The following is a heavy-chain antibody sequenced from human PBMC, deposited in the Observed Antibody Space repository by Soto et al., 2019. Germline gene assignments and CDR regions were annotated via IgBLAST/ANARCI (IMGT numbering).Heavy chain of an antibody. J-gene: IGHJ4*02. CDR1: GGTFSSYA. D-gene: IGHD2-2*01. CDR2: IIPIFGTA. Sequence: GASVKVSCKASGGTFSSYAISWVRQAPGQGLEWMGGIIPIFGTANYAQKFQGRVTITADESTSTAYMELSSLRSEDTAVYYCARSPMVPAAMSYFEYWGQGTLVTVSS. V-gene: IGHV1-69*13. CDR3: ARSPMVPAAMSYFEY.